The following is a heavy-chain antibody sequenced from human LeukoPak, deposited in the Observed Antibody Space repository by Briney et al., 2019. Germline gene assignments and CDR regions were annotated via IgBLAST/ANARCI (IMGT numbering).Heavy chain of an antibody. J-gene: IGHJ3*02. CDR1: GGTFSSYA. Sequence: GASVKVSCKASGGTFSSYAISWVRQAPGQGPEWMGGIIPIFGTANYAQKFQGRVTITADESTSTAYMELSSLRSEDTAVYYCARVFGIAAADVGAFDIWGQGTMVTVSS. D-gene: IGHD6-13*01. CDR2: IIPIFGTA. CDR3: ARVFGIAAADVGAFDI. V-gene: IGHV1-69*13.